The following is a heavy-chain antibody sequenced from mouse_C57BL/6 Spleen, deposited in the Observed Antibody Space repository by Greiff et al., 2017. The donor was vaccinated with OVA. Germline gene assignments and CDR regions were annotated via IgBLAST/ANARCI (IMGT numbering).Heavy chain of an antibody. J-gene: IGHJ2*01. CDR3: AREGYYDYDRDGGFDY. CDR1: GYTFTSYW. D-gene: IGHD2-4*01. Sequence: QVQLQQPGTELVKPGASVKLSCKASGYTFTSYWMHWVKQRPGQGLEWIGNINPSNGGTNYNEKFKSKATLTVDKSSSTAYMQLSSLTSEDSAVYYGAREGYYDYDRDGGFDYWGQGTTLTVSS. CDR2: INPSNGGT. V-gene: IGHV1-53*01.